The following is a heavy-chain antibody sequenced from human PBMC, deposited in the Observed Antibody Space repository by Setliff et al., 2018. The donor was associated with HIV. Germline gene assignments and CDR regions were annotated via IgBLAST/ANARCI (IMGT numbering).Heavy chain of an antibody. D-gene: IGHD1-26*01. CDR1: GYTFTSYY. V-gene: IGHV1-18*04. J-gene: IGHJ4*02. CDR2: ISASNGKT. Sequence: ASVKVSCKASGYTFTSYYMHWVRQAPGQGLEWMGWISASNGKTNYAQKFQGRVTMTTDTSTTTVYMELRSLTSDDTAVYYCAGEGRVGARDYWGQGTLVTVSS. CDR3: AGEGRVGARDY.